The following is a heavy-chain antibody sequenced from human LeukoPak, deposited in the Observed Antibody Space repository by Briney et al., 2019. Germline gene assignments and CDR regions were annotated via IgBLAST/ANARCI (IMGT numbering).Heavy chain of an antibody. CDR3: ARDWWGIAAGGTGHWFDP. Sequence: SETLSLTCTVSGGSISSSSYYWGWIRQPPGKGLEWIGSIYYSGSTYYNPSLKSRVTISVDTSKNQFSLKLSSVTAADTAVYYCARDWWGIAAGGTGHWFDPWGQGTLVTVSS. J-gene: IGHJ5*02. CDR2: IYYSGST. D-gene: IGHD6-13*01. V-gene: IGHV4-39*07. CDR1: GGSISSSSYY.